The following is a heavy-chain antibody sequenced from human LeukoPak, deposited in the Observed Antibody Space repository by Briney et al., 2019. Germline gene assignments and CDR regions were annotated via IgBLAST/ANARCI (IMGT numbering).Heavy chain of an antibody. V-gene: IGHV4-59*01. Sequence: SETLSLTCTVSGGSISTYYWSWIRQPPGEGLEWIGSIYYSGTTHSNPSLKSRATISVDTSKSQFSLKLSSVTAADTAVYYCASDEGSFWYEYWGQGTLVTVSS. CDR2: IYYSGTT. CDR3: ASDEGSFWYEY. CDR1: GGSISTYY. D-gene: IGHD6-13*01. J-gene: IGHJ4*02.